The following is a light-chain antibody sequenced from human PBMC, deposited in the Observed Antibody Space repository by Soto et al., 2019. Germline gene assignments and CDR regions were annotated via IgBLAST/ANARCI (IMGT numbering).Light chain of an antibody. CDR1: QSVLYNSNNXNX. J-gene: IGKJ4*01. CDR3: QQYFSTPLT. V-gene: IGKV4-1*01. Sequence: DIVMTQXPXSLPVSLGERATINCKSSQSVLYNSNNXNXLAWYQQKPGQPPKLLIYWASTRESGVPXRXXGXXXXXXXXLTISGLQAEDVAVYYCQQYFSTPLTFGGGTKVEIK. CDR2: WAS.